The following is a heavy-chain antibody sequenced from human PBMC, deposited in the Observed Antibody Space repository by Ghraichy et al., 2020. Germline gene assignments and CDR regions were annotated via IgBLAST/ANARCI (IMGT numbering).Heavy chain of an antibody. CDR1: GISFINYD. Sequence: GGSLRLSCAASGISFINYDMNWVRQAPGKGLEWVSGISGSGGSIYYADSVKGRFTISRDNSQNTLYLQMNRLRADDTAVYYCGGAYNYYYMDVWGQGTTVTVSS. CDR2: ISGSGGSI. CDR3: GGAYNYYYMDV. D-gene: IGHD3-16*01. V-gene: IGHV3-23*01. J-gene: IGHJ6*02.